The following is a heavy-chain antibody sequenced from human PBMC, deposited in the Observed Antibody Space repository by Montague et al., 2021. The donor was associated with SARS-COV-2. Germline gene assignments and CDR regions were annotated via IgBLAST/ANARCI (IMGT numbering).Heavy chain of an antibody. CDR3: VGDADDSRDGH. D-gene: IGHD5-24*01. CDR2: IYVTGSS. V-gene: IGHV4-61*02. CDR1: GGAISNGNYY. Sequence: TLSLTCTVSGGAISNGNYYWSWVRQPAGKGLEWIGRIYVTGSSKSNPSLRSRVTMSIDTAKHQFSLNLTSVTAADTAVYYCVGDADDSRDGHWGQGTLVTVSS. J-gene: IGHJ4*02.